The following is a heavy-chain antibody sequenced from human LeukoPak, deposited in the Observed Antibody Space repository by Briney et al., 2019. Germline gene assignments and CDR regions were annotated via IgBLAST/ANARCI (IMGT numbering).Heavy chain of an antibody. CDR1: GYRFTSYW. Sequence: GESLKISCKGSGYRFTSYWIGWVRQMPGKGLEWMGIIYLCDSDTRYSPSFQGQVTISADKSISTAYLQWSSLKASDTAMYYCARPRGTLYDAFDIWGQGTMVTVSS. V-gene: IGHV5-51*01. D-gene: IGHD3-16*01. J-gene: IGHJ3*02. CDR2: IYLCDSDT. CDR3: ARPRGTLYDAFDI.